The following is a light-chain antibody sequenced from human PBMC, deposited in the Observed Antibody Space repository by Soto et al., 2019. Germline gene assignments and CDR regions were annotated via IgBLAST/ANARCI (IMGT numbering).Light chain of an antibody. Sequence: QSVLTQPPSVSGAPGQRGTISCTGSSSNIGAGYAVHWYQQLPGTAPKLLIYENTNRPSGVPDRFSGSKSGTSASLAITGLQAEDEADYYCQSYDSSLSAFYVFGPGTKLTVL. CDR1: SSNIGAGYA. V-gene: IGLV1-40*01. CDR3: QSYDSSLSAFYV. J-gene: IGLJ1*01. CDR2: ENT.